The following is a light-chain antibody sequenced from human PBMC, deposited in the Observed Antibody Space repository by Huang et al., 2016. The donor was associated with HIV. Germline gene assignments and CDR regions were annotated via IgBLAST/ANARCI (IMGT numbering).Light chain of an antibody. CDR3: MQGLQTPYT. CDR2: LGS. J-gene: IGKJ2*01. CDR1: QSLLCGSGYNY. V-gene: IGKV2-28*01. Sequence: DIVMTQSPLSLPATPGAPAFISCNASQSLLCGSGYNYLDWYLQKPGQSPQLLIYLGSNRASGVPDRVSGIGAGTDFTLTISRVEAEDVGVYYCMQGLQTPYTFGQGTNLEIK.